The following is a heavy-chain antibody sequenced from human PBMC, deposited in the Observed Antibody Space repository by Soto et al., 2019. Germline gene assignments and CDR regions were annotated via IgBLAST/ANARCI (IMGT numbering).Heavy chain of an antibody. V-gene: IGHV1-18*04. J-gene: IGHJ4*02. CDR1: GYTFTKYG. Sequence: QVQLVQSGAEVKKPGASVKVSCEASGYTFTKYGVSWVRQAPGQGLEWMGWISGYNGNTIYAQKFQGRVTLTTDTSTNTTDMELRSLRSDDTSMYFCARERSHRTTNFAYWGQGTLVTVSS. D-gene: IGHD1-1*01. CDR3: ARERSHRTTNFAY. CDR2: ISGYNGNT.